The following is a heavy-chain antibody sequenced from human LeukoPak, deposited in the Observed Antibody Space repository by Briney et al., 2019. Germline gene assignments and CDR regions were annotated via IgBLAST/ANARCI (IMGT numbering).Heavy chain of an antibody. V-gene: IGHV3-33*01. D-gene: IGHD3-22*01. CDR1: GFTFSSYG. Sequence: GGSLRLSCAASGFTFSSYGMHWVRQAPGKGLEWVAVIWYDGSNKYYADSVKGRFTISRDNSKNTLYLQMNSLRAEDTAVCYCARDHPYYYDSSGPSSFDYWGQGTLVTVSS. J-gene: IGHJ4*02. CDR3: ARDHPYYYDSSGPSSFDY. CDR2: IWYDGSNK.